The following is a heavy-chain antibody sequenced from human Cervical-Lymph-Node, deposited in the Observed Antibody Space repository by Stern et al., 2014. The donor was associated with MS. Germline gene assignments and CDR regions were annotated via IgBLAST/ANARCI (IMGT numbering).Heavy chain of an antibody. CDR3: TRGASSAAWYKHGVDV. CDR2: IIPVLCTP. Sequence: QVQLVQSGAEVQKPGSSVKVSCKASGDTSNTDAIHWVRQAPGQGLEWMGGIIPVLCTPGYAQRFKGRCPIAAYEATATDYMELSSLRSDDTAVYYCTRGASSAAWYKHGVDVGGQGTTVTVSS. J-gene: IGHJ6*02. V-gene: IGHV1-69*01. CDR1: GDTSNTDA. D-gene: IGHD1-14*01.